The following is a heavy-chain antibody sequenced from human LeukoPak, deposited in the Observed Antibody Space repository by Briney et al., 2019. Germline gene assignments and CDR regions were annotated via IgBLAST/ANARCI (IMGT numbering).Heavy chain of an antibody. CDR3: ARESGSSSWYWTTNYYYYGMDV. J-gene: IGHJ6*02. Sequence: GGSLRLSCAASGFTFSSYWMSWVRQAPGKGLEWVANIKQDGSEKYYVDSVKGRFTISRDNAKNSLYLQMNSLRAEDTAVYYCARESGSSSWYWTTNYYYYGMDVWGQGTTVTVSS. CDR1: GFTFSSYW. D-gene: IGHD6-13*01. V-gene: IGHV3-7*01. CDR2: IKQDGSEK.